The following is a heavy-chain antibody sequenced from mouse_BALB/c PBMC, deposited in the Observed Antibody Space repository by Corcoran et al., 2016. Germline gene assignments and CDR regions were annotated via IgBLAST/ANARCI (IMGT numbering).Heavy chain of an antibody. V-gene: IGHV14-3*02. D-gene: IGHD2-14*01. Sequence: EVQLQQSGAELVKPGASVKLSCTASGFNIKDTYMHWVKHRPEQGLEWIGRIDPANGNTKYDPKFQGKATITADTSSNTAYLQLSSLTSEDTAVYYCARLYRYDYAMDYWGQGTSVTVSS. CDR2: IDPANGNT. CDR1: GFNIKDTY. CDR3: ARLYRYDYAMDY. J-gene: IGHJ4*01.